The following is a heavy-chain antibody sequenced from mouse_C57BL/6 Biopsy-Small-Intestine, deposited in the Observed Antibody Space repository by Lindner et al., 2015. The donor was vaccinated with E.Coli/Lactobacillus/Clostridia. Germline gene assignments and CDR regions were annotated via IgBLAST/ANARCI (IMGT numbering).Heavy chain of an antibody. CDR1: GYTLSGYY. D-gene: IGHD6-5*01. CDR3: ARDAVGGSGNYLLY. J-gene: IGHJ3*01. Sequence: SVKVSCKASGYTLSGYYIHWVRQAPGQGLEWMGWVNPKIGGAYYAQKYRGRATMTWDTSINTAEMELSRLTSDDTAVYYCARDAVGGSGNYLLYWGQGSLVIVS. V-gene: IGHV14-4*02. CDR2: VNPKIGGA.